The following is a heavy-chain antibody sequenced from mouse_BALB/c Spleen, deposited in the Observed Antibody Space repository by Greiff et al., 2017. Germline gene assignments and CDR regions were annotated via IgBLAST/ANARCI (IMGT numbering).Heavy chain of an antibody. CDR1: GFTFSSYG. V-gene: IGHV5-6*03. D-gene: IGHD2-1*01. CDR2: ISSGGSYT. CDR3: ARQGGNYEVWFAY. J-gene: IGHJ3*01. Sequence: EVMLVESGGGLVQPGGSLKLSCAASGFTFSSYGMSWVRQTPDKRLEWVATISSGGSYTYYPDSVKGRFTISRDNAKNTLYLQMSSLKSEDTAMYYCARQGGNYEVWFAYWGQGTLVTVSA.